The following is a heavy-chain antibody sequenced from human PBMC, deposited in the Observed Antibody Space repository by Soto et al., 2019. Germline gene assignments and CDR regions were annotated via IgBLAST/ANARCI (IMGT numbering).Heavy chain of an antibody. CDR2: IIPILGIA. D-gene: IGHD3-3*01. Sequence: SVKVSCKASGGTFSSYTISWVRQAPGQGLEWMGRIIPILGIANYAQKFQGRVTITADKSTSTAYMELSSLRSEDTAVYYCARDGTIFGVVIRDYYYMDVWGKGTTVTVSS. V-gene: IGHV1-69*04. J-gene: IGHJ6*03. CDR1: GGTFSSYT. CDR3: ARDGTIFGVVIRDYYYMDV.